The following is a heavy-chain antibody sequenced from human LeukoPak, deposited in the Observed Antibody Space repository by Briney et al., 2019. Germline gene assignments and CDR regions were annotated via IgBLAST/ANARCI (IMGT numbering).Heavy chain of an antibody. CDR2: IGWNSVKI. J-gene: IGHJ5*02. CDR1: GLSFDDYA. D-gene: IGHD1-1*01. V-gene: IGHV3-9*01. CDR3: AKGLSLEGGSTWKNNWFDA. Sequence: QAWGSLRLSCAASGLSFDDYAMHWVRQVPGKSIGWVSGIGWNSVKIGYVDSVKGRFTISRDNAKNSLYLQMNSLRVDDTALYFCAKGLSLEGGSTWKNNWFDAWGKGTVVIGSS.